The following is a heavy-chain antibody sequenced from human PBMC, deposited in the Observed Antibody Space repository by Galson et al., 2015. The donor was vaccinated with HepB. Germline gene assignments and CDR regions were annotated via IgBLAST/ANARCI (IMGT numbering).Heavy chain of an antibody. V-gene: IGHV1-46*01. CDR2: INPSGGST. CDR1: GYTFTSYY. Sequence: SVKVSCKASGYTFTSYYMHWVRQAPGQGLEWMGIINPSGGSTSYAQKFQGRVTMTRDTSTSTAYMELSSLRSEDTAVYYCARGRSSGGRRGSTYYFDYWGQGTLVTVSS. J-gene: IGHJ4*02. CDR3: ARGRSSGGRRGSTYYFDY. D-gene: IGHD6-19*01.